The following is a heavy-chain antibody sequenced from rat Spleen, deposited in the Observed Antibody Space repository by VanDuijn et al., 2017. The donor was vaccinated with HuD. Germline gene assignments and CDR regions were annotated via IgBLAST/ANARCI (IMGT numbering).Heavy chain of an antibody. CDR2: ISGSSGTI. Sequence: EVQLVESGGGLVQPGRSLKLSCVASGLTFSDYGMNWIRQAPGKGLEWVAYISGSSGTIYYAETVRDRFTISRDNAKNTLYLQLNSLRSEDTALYYCTSGYHYSGDWFANWGQGTLVTVSS. J-gene: IGHJ3*01. CDR1: GLTFSDYG. V-gene: IGHV5-34*01. CDR3: TSGYHYSGDWFAN. D-gene: IGHD1-1*01.